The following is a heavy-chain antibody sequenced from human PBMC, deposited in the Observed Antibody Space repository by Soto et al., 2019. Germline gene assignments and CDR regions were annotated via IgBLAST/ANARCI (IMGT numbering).Heavy chain of an antibody. Sequence: QAQLVQSGGEVKKPGASVKVSCKASGYSFPSFVIIWVRQAPGQGLECMGWISPDNGNTNYAQNLRGRVTMTTDTSTSTAYMEVRSLRSDDTAMYYCARRIAVAGTGRRTGTFDIWGQGTMVTVSS. V-gene: IGHV1-18*01. CDR3: ARRIAVAGTGRRTGTFDI. D-gene: IGHD6-19*01. CDR1: GYSFPSFV. J-gene: IGHJ3*02. CDR2: ISPDNGNT.